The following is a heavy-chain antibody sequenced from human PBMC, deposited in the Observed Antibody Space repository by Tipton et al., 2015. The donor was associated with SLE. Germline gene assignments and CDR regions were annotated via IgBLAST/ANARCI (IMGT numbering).Heavy chain of an antibody. CDR1: GYSTSSAY. V-gene: IGHV4-38-2*01. D-gene: IGHD3-16*02. J-gene: IGHJ3*02. CDR3: ARLKDYIWGSYLRAFDI. CDR2: LHYSGST. Sequence: TLSLTCSVSGYSTSSAYWGWIRQPPGKDLEWIATLHYSGSTYYSPSLKSRVTISVDTSKNQFSLKLSSVTAADTAVYYCARLKDYIWGSYLRAFDIWGQGTMVTVSS.